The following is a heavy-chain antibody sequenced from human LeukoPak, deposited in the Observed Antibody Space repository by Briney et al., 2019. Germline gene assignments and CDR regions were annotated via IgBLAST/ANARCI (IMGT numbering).Heavy chain of an antibody. CDR2: INHSGST. CDR3: ARASNYYYYGMDV. CDR1: GGSFSGYY. Sequence: SETLSLTCAVYGGSFSGYYWSWIRQPPGKGLEWIGEINHSGSTNYNPSLKSRVTISVDTSKNQFSLKLSSVTAADTAVYYCARASNYYYYGMDVWGQGTTVTVSS. J-gene: IGHJ6*02. V-gene: IGHV4-34*01.